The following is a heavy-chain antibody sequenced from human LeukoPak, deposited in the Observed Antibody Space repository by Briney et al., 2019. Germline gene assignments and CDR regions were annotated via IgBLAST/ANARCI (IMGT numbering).Heavy chain of an antibody. CDR3: ASTFYGDPPPY. CDR1: GFTVSSNY. D-gene: IGHD4-17*01. V-gene: IGHV3-66*01. Sequence: GGSLRLSCAASGFTVSSNYMSWVRQAPGKGLEWVSVIYSGGSTYYADSVKGRFTISRDNSKNTLYLQMNSLRAEDTAVYYCASTFYGDPPPYWGQGTLVTVSS. J-gene: IGHJ4*02. CDR2: IYSGGST.